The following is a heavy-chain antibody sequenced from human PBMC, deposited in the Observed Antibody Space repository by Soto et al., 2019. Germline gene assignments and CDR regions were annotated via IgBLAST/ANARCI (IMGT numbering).Heavy chain of an antibody. CDR3: AREKSDLELFNWLDP. CDR2: IDPRDSYT. J-gene: IGHJ5*02. Sequence: PGESLRISWDASGCSFTTYWVSWVRQMHGKGLEWMGAIDPRDSYTKYSPSFQGHVTISVDKSISTAYLQWNSLKASDTAIYYCAREKSDLELFNWLDPWGQGPLVSV. CDR1: GCSFTTYW. D-gene: IGHD1-7*01. V-gene: IGHV5-10-1*01.